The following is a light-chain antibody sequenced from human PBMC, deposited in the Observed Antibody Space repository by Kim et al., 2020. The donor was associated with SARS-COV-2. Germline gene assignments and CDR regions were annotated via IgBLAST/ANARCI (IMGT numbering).Light chain of an antibody. J-gene: IGKJ1*01. CDR1: QNIISH. Sequence: EIVMTQSPATLSLSPGESATLSCRASQNIISHLACYQQTPGQPPRLLIYDASTSAAGSPAWFSGSGSRTEFPLTISSLQSEDFAVYYWQQYHYCWTFGQGTKVDIK. CDR3: QQYHYCWT. CDR2: DAS. V-gene: IGKV3-15*01.